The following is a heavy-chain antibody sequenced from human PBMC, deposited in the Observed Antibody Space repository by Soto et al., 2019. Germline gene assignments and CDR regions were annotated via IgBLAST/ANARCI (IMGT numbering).Heavy chain of an antibody. Sequence: QVQLQESGPGLVKPAQTLSLTCTVSGGSITSGGYYWNWIRQHPGKGLEWIGYIYHNGNTYYNPSLKSRFTRSVDTSKNQFYLKLNSVTAADTAVFYCARGSGAPGIAVAGLDFWCQGTLVSVSS. CDR1: GGSITSGGYY. D-gene: IGHD6-19*01. V-gene: IGHV4-31*03. CDR2: IYHNGNT. J-gene: IGHJ4*02. CDR3: ARGSGAPGIAVAGLDF.